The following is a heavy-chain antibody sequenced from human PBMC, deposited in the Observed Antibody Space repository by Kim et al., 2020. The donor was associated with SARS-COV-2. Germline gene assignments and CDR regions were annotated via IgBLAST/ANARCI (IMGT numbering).Heavy chain of an antibody. CDR1: GYTFTNYA. V-gene: IGHV1-3*01. Sequence: ASVKVSCKASGYTFTNYAMHWVRQAPGHRLEWMGWINVGNGNTKYSQKFQGRVTITRDTSASTVYMELSSLRSEDTAVYYCARDSGDGYNFVSVYWGQGTLVTVSS. CDR3: ARDSGDGYNFVSVY. CDR2: INVGNGNT. J-gene: IGHJ4*02. D-gene: IGHD5-12*01.